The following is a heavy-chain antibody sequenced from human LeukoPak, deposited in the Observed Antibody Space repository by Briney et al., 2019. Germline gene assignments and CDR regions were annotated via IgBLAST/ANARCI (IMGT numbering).Heavy chain of an antibody. CDR3: ARHHDILTGYYGGDY. D-gene: IGHD3-9*01. CDR1: GYSFTSYW. V-gene: IGHV5-51*01. CDR2: IYPGDSDT. Sequence: GESLKISCKGSGYSFTSYWIGWVRQMPGKGLEWMGIIYPGDSDTRYIPSFQGQVTISADRSISTAYLQWSSLKASDTAMYYCARHHDILTGYYGGDYWGQGTLVTVSS. J-gene: IGHJ4*02.